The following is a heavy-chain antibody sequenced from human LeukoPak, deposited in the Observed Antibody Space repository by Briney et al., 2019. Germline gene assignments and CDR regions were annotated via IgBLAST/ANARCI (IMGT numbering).Heavy chain of an antibody. CDR3: AIQYSSGWSWFDP. V-gene: IGHV4-39*01. Sequence: PSETLSLTCTVSGGSISSGGYYWGWIRQPPGKGLEWIGSIYYSGSTYYNPSLKSRVTISVDTSKNQFSLKLTSVTAADAAVYYCAIQYSSGWSWFDPWCQGTLVTVSS. D-gene: IGHD6-19*01. CDR1: GGSISSGGYY. CDR2: IYYSGST. J-gene: IGHJ5*02.